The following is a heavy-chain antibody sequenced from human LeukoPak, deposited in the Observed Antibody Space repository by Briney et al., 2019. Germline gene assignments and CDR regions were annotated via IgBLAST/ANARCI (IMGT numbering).Heavy chain of an antibody. CDR2: INSDGSER. V-gene: IGHV3-7*03. D-gene: IGHD6-6*01. CDR3: ARSSYSSSSSV. J-gene: IGHJ3*01. CDR1: GFTFSGFW. Sequence: GGSLRLSCAVSGFTFSGFWMSWSRQAPGKGLEWVASINSDGSERYYADVVKGRFTISRDSAKNSLYLQINSLRAEDTAVYHCARSSYSSSSSVWGQGTMVTVSS.